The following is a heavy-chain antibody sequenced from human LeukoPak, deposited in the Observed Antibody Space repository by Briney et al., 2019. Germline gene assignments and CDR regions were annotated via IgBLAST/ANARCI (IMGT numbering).Heavy chain of an antibody. V-gene: IGHV4-34*01. Sequence: SETLSLTCAVYGGSFSGYYWSWIRQPPGKGVEWIGEINHSGSTNYNPSLKSRVTISVDTSKNQFSLKLSSVTAADTAVYYCAVRLWFGEFYFDYWGQGTLVTVSS. CDR3: AVRLWFGEFYFDY. CDR2: INHSGST. J-gene: IGHJ4*02. D-gene: IGHD3-10*01. CDR1: GGSFSGYY.